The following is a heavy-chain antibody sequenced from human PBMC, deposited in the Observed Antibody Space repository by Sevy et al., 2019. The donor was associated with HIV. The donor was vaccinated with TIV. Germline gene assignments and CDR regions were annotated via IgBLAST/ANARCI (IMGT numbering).Heavy chain of an antibody. Sequence: GGSLRLSCAASGFTFSSYGMHWVRQAPGKGLEWVATIWYDGSKKYYADSVKGRLTISRDNSKNTLYMQMNSLRAEDTAVYFCARGLAALPGYYYGLDVWGQGTTVTVSS. CDR1: GFTFSSYG. CDR3: ARGLAALPGYYYGLDV. CDR2: IWYDGSKK. J-gene: IGHJ6*02. D-gene: IGHD6-6*01. V-gene: IGHV3-33*01.